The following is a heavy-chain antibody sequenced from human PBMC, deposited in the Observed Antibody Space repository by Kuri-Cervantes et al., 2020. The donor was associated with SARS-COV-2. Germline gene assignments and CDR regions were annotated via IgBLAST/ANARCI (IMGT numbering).Heavy chain of an antibody. CDR2: IYASGST. D-gene: IGHD1-14*01. CDR3: ARHRWFDP. Sequence: SETLSLTCTVSGGSISSGSYYWSWIRQPAGKGLEWIGRIYASGSTNYNPSLKSRVTISVDTSKNQFSLKLSSVTAADTAVYYCARHRWFDPWGRGTLVTVSS. CDR1: GGSISSGSYY. J-gene: IGHJ5*02. V-gene: IGHV4-61*02.